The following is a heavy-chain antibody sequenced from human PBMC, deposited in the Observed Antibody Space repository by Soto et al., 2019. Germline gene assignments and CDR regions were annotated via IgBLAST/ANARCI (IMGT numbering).Heavy chain of an antibody. D-gene: IGHD3-3*01. CDR3: AKSPTIFGSHYFDY. J-gene: IGHJ4*02. V-gene: IGHV3-30*18. Sequence: QVQLVESGGGVVQPGRSLRLSCAASGFTFSSYGMHWVRQAPGKGLEWVAVISYDGSNKYYADSVKGRFTISRDNSKNTLYLQMNSLRAEDTAVYYCAKSPTIFGSHYFDYWGQGTLVTVSS. CDR2: ISYDGSNK. CDR1: GFTFSSYG.